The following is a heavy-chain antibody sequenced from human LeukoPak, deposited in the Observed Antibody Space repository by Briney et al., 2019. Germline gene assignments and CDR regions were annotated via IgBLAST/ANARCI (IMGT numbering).Heavy chain of an antibody. J-gene: IGHJ6*02. D-gene: IGHD3-9*01. V-gene: IGHV1-46*01. CDR3: ARGPDYDILTGYQTNYYYGMDV. CDR1: GYTFTSYY. Sequence: ASVKVSCKASGYTFTSYYMHWVRQAPGQGLEWMGIINPSGGSTSYAQKFQGRVTMTRDTSTSTVYMELSSLRSEDTAVYYCARGPDYDILTGYQTNYYYGMDVWGQGTTVTVS. CDR2: INPSGGST.